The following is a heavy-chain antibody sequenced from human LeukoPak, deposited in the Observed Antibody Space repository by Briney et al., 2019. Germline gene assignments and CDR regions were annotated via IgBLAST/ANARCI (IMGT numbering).Heavy chain of an antibody. CDR3: AGGERAIPIYY. J-gene: IGHJ4*02. Sequence: SVKVSCKASGGSFSNYAISWVRQAPGQGLEWMGGIIPILGSATYAQHFQGRVTITMDESTTTAYMELSSLRPGDTAVFYCAGGERAIPIYYWGQGTLVTVSS. CDR2: IIPILGSA. CDR1: GGSFSNYA. V-gene: IGHV1-69*05. D-gene: IGHD3-10*01.